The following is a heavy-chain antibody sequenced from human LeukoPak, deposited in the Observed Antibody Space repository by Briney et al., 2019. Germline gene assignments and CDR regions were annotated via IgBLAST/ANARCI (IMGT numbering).Heavy chain of an antibody. J-gene: IGHJ3*02. CDR2: INHSGST. Sequence: SETLSLTCAVYGGSFSGYYWSWIRQPPGKGLEWIGEINHSGSTNYNPSLKSRVTISVDTSKNQFSLKLSSVTAADTAVYYCARDPIRDGYNYQPDAFDIWGQGTMVTVSS. V-gene: IGHV4-34*01. CDR3: ARDPIRDGYNYQPDAFDI. D-gene: IGHD5-24*01. CDR1: GGSFSGYY.